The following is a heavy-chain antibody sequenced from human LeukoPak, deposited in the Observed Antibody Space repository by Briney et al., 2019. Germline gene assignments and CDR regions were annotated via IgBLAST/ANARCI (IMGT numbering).Heavy chain of an antibody. Sequence: GGPLRLSCSASGFPFSSYAMHWVRQAPGKGLEYVSAISDSGGSTYYADSVKVRFTISRDNFKNTLYLQMSSLRAEDTAVYFCVRGYSFGPYGMDVWGQGTTVSVSS. CDR1: GFPFSSYA. V-gene: IGHV3-64D*09. D-gene: IGHD2-15*01. J-gene: IGHJ6*02. CDR3: VRGYSFGPYGMDV. CDR2: ISDSGGST.